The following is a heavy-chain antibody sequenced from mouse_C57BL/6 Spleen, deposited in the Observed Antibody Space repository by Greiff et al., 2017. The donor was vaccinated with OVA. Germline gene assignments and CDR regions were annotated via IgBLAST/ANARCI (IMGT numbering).Heavy chain of an antibody. CDR1: GYTFTSYW. J-gene: IGHJ1*03. D-gene: IGHD1-1*01. CDR3: ARSGGSSYGYFDV. Sequence: QVQLQQPGAELVRPGSSVKLSCKASGYTFTSYWMHWVKQRPIQGLEWIGNIDPSDSETHYNQKFKDKATLTVDKSSSTAYMQLSSLTSEDSAVYYGARSGGSSYGYFDVWGTGTTVTVSS. V-gene: IGHV1-52*01. CDR2: IDPSDSET.